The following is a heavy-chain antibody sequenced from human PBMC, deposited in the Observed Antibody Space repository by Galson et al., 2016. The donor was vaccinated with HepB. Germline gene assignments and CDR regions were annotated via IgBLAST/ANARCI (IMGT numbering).Heavy chain of an antibody. V-gene: IGHV3-30-3*01. J-gene: IGHJ6*02. Sequence: SLRLSCAASGFTFSSYVMHWFRQAPGKGLEWVAIILYDGSNKYYADSVKGRFTISRDNSKHTLYLQMNSLRAEDTAVYYCARTSDHVYYGMDVWGQGTTVTVSS. CDR2: ILYDGSNK. CDR1: GFTFSSYV. CDR3: ARTSDHVYYGMDV. D-gene: IGHD1-14*01.